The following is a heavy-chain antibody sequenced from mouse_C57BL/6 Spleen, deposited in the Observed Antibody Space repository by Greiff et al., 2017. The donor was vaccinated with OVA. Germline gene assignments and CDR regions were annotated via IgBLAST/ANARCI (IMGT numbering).Heavy chain of an antibody. CDR2: IYPGGGYT. J-gene: IGHJ2*01. CDR3: ARNYDYGFDY. CDR1: GYTFTNYW. V-gene: IGHV1-63*01. D-gene: IGHD2-4*01. Sequence: QVQLKQSGAELVRPGTSVKMSCKASGYTFTNYWIGWAKQRPGHGLEWIGDIYPGGGYTNYNEKFKGKATLTADKSSSTAYMQFSSLTSEDSAIYYCARNYDYGFDYWGQGTTLTVSS.